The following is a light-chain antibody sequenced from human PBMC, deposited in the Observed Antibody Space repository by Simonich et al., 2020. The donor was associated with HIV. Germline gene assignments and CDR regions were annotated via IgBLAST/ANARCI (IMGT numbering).Light chain of an antibody. CDR1: SSDVGSHNL. CDR2: EGR. CDR3: CSYADGVV. Sequence: QSALTQPASVSGSPGQSITISCTGTSSDVGSHNLVSWYQQHPGKAPKLMIYEGRKRPSGVSNRFSGSKSGNTASLTISGLQAEDEADYYCCSYADGVVFGGGTKLTVL. J-gene: IGLJ3*02. V-gene: IGLV2-23*01.